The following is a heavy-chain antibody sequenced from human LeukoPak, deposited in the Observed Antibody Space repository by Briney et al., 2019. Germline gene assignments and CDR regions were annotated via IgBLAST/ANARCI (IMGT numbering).Heavy chain of an antibody. Sequence: SQTLSLTCNVSGASITSESYFWSWLRQHPGKGLEWIGYMHHSGRTYYNASLKSRVTISVDTSKSQFSLKVNSVTAADTAVYYCARLCGAPAFYYYGIDVWGEGRSVTVSS. CDR1: GASITSESYF. CDR2: MHHSGRT. J-gene: IGHJ6*01. D-gene: IGHD3-3*01. CDR3: ARLCGAPAFYYYGIDV. V-gene: IGHV4-31*03.